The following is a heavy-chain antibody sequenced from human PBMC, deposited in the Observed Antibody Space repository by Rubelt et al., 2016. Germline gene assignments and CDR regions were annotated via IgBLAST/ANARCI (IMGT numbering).Heavy chain of an antibody. V-gene: IGHV3-21*01. D-gene: IGHD3-10*01. Sequence: GGGLEWVSSISTSSSYIYYADSVKGRFTISRDNAKNSLYLQMNSLRVEDTAVYYCARDGSGMSSSHYYYGMDVWGQGTTVTVSS. J-gene: IGHJ6*02. CDR2: ISTSSSYI. CDR3: ARDGSGMSSSHYYYGMDV.